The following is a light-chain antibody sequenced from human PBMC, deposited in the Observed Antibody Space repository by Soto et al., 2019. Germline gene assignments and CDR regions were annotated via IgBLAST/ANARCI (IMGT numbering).Light chain of an antibody. CDR1: QTISSW. V-gene: IGKV1-5*03. CDR3: QHYNSYSEA. J-gene: IGKJ1*01. Sequence: DIQMTPSPFTPSGSVCDIVTITCRASQTISSWLAWYQQKPGKAPKLLIYKASTLKSGVPSRFSGSGSGTEFTLTISSLQPDDFATYYCQHYNSYSEAFGQGTKVDIK. CDR2: KAS.